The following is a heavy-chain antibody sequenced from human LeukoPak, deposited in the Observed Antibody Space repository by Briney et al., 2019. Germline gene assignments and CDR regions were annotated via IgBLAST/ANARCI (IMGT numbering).Heavy chain of an antibody. Sequence: PSETLSLTCAVSGGSISSTSYYWAWIRQPPGKGLEWIGSIYHSGSTYYKTSLKSRVTISVDTSKNQFSLKLSSVNAADADTAVYYCARHAGGDTAMPIDYWGQGTLVTVSS. CDR2: IYHSGST. V-gene: IGHV4-39*01. D-gene: IGHD5-18*01. J-gene: IGHJ4*02. CDR3: ARHAGGDTAMPIDY. CDR1: GGSISSTSYY.